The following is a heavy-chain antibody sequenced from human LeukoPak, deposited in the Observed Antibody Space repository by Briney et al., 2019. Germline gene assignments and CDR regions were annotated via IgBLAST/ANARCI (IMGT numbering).Heavy chain of an antibody. Sequence: KTSETLSLTCTVSGGSISSGSYYWSWIRQPAGKGLEWIGRINTSGGTNYNPSLESRVTISVDTSKNQCSLNLSSVTAADTAVYYCARTLLPATRGAFDIWGQGTMVTVSS. J-gene: IGHJ3*02. CDR3: ARTLLPATRGAFDI. CDR1: GGSISSGSYY. CDR2: INTSGGT. V-gene: IGHV4-61*02. D-gene: IGHD2-2*01.